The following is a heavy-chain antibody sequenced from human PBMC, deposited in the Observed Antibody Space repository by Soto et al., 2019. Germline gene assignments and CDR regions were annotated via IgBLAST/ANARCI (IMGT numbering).Heavy chain of an antibody. CDR3: ARAIFGVVLAHYSMDV. J-gene: IGHJ6*02. V-gene: IGHV4-30-4*01. D-gene: IGHD3-3*01. CDR1: GGSISNNDYY. Sequence: SETLSLTCTVSGGSISNNDYYWSWIRQPPGKGLECIGYIFYSGSTYYNPSLEGRITMSVDTSKNQFSLQLSSVTPADTAVYFCARAIFGVVLAHYSMDVWGQGTTVTVSS. CDR2: IFYSGST.